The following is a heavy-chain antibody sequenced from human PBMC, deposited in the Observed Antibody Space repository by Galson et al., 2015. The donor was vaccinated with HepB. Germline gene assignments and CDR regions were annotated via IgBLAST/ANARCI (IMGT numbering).Heavy chain of an antibody. CDR1: GYTFTGYA. CDR3: AREGSSFYFDY. CDR2: INAGNGNT. J-gene: IGHJ4*02. Sequence: SVKVSCKASGYTFTGYAMHWVRQAPGQRLEWMGWINAGNGNTKYSQKFQGRVTITRDTSASTAYMELSSLRSEDTAVYYCAREGSSFYFDYWGQGTLVTVSS. D-gene: IGHD6-13*01. V-gene: IGHV1-3*01.